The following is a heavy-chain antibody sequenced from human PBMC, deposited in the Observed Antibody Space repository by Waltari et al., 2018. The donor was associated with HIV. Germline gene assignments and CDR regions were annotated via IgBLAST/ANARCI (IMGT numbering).Heavy chain of an antibody. CDR1: GFTFSESA. J-gene: IGHJ5*02. D-gene: IGHD3-10*01. CDR2: IHSDGSRK. Sequence: QVHLVESGGGVVQSGRSLRLSCATSGFTFSESAMPWVRQAPGKGLEWLALIHSDGSRKFYRESVKGRFIISRDQSKKTLYLQINSLRPDDTAVYYCAKDLTTLLRRGGLDPWGQGTLVTVSS. CDR3: AKDLTTLLRRGGLDP. V-gene: IGHV3-30*02.